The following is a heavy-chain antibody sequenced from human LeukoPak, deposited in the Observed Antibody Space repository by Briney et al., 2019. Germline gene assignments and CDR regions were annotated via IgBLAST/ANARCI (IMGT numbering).Heavy chain of an antibody. CDR3: ARDGTCGGACKGAFDI. V-gene: IGHV3-66*01. CDR1: GFTVSSNY. CDR2: IYSGGGT. J-gene: IGHJ3*02. D-gene: IGHD2-21*02. Sequence: SGGSLRLSCAASGFTVSSNYMSWVRQAPGKGLEWVSVIYSGGGTYYADSVKGRFTISRDNSKNTLYLQMNSLRAEDTAVYYCARDGTCGGACKGAFDIWGQGTMVTVSS.